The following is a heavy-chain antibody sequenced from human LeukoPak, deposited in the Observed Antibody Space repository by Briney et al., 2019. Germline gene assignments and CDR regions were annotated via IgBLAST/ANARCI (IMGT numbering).Heavy chain of an antibody. J-gene: IGHJ4*02. D-gene: IGHD6-13*01. Sequence: KASETLSLTCTVSGGSISSYYWSWIRQPPGKGLEWIGYIYYSGSTNYNPSLKSRVTISVDTSKNQFSLKLSSVTAADTAVYYCASWQPLHYWGQGTLVTVSS. CDR2: IYYSGST. V-gene: IGHV4-59*01. CDR3: ASWQPLHY. CDR1: GGSISSYY.